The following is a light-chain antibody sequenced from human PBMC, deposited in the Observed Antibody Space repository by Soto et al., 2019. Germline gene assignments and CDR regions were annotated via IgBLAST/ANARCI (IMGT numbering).Light chain of an antibody. Sequence: DIQMTQSPSSVSASVGDRVSITCRASQDIGDWLAWYQQKPGKAPKLLVYAASSLQSGVPSTFSGCGSGTDFTLTIGSLQPEDFATYYCQQGYSFPVTFGAGTKVDIK. CDR2: AAS. J-gene: IGKJ4*01. V-gene: IGKV1-12*01. CDR3: QQGYSFPVT. CDR1: QDIGDW.